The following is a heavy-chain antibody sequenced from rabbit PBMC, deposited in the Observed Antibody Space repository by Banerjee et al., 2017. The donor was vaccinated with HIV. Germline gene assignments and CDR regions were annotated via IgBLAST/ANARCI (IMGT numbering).Heavy chain of an antibody. V-gene: IGHV1S47*01. J-gene: IGHJ3*01. CDR3: ARDTANDGGYFFVL. CDR2: IYPGFGIT. Sequence: QEQLVESGGGLVQPGGSLKLSCKASGFDFSSYGVSWVRQAPGKGLEWIAYIYPGFGITYYASWVNGRFTISSHNAQNTLYLQLNSLTAADTATYFCARDTANDGGYFFVLWGQGTLVTVS. D-gene: IGHD2-1*01. CDR1: GFDFSSYG.